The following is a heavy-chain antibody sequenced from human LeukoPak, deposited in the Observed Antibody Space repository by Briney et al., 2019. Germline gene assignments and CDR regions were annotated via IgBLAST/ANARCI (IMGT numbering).Heavy chain of an antibody. CDR3: AGTLHDYGDYVGWFDP. CDR2: ISYDGSNK. CDR1: GFTFSSYG. J-gene: IGHJ5*02. D-gene: IGHD4-17*01. Sequence: GRSLRLSCAASGFTFSSYGMHWVRQAPGKGLEWVAVISYDGSNKYYADSVKGRFTISRDNSKNTLYLQMNSLRAEDTAVYYCAGTLHDYGDYVGWFDPWGQGTLVTVSS. V-gene: IGHV3-30*03.